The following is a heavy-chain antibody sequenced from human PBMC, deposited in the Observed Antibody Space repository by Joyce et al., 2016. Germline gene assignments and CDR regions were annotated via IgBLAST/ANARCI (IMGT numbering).Heavy chain of an antibody. CDR1: GFTFTDYY. CDR3: ARDEAFYDFWYGYYKVY. D-gene: IGHD3-3*01. V-gene: IGHV1-2*02. Sequence: QVQLVQSGAEMKKPGASVTVSCKASGFTFTDYYIHWVRQAPGQGLGWMGWINPKSGATNYTQKFQGRITMTRDTSISTAYMELGRLRSDDTAVYYCARDEAFYDFWYGYYKVYWGQGTLVTVSS. J-gene: IGHJ4*02. CDR2: INPKSGAT.